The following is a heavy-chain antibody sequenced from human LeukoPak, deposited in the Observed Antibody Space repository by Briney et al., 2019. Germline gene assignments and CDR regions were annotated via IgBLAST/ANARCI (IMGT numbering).Heavy chain of an antibody. J-gene: IGHJ3*02. CDR1: GGSISSSSYY. D-gene: IGHD2-2*01. CDR3: ARHGGSPIVVVPAAPFDI. Sequence: SETLSLTCTVSGGSISSSSYYWGWIRQPPGKGLEWIGSIYYSGSTYYNPSLKSRVTISVDTSKNQFSLKLSSVTAADTAVYYCARHGGSPIVVVPAAPFDIWGQGTMVTVSS. CDR2: IYYSGST. V-gene: IGHV4-39*01.